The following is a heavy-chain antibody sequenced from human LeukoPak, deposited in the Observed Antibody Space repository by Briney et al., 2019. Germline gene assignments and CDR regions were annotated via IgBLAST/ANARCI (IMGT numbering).Heavy chain of an antibody. V-gene: IGHV3-73*01. CDR3: ARSRGYTDYV. CDR1: GFTFIGSA. D-gene: IGHD5-18*01. Sequence: GGSLRLSCAASGFTFIGSAMHWGRQARGQGLECVGRIRSKANSYTTSYAASVKGRFTISIDDSKNTAYLQMNSLKTEDTAVYYCARSRGYTDYVWGQGTTVTVSS. CDR2: IRSKANSYTT. J-gene: IGHJ6*02.